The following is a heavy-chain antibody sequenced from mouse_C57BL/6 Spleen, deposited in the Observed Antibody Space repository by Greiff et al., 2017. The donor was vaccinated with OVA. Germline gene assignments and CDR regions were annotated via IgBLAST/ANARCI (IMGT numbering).Heavy chain of an antibody. CDR1: GFTFSSYA. V-gene: IGHV5-4*01. D-gene: IGHD1-1*01. Sequence: EVQLVESGGGLVKPGGSLKLSCAASGFTFSSYAMSWVRQTPEKRLEWVATISDGGSYTYYPDNVKGRFTISRDNAKNNLYLQMSHLKSEDTAMYYCARDEAHYYGSSWGYWGQGTTLTVSS. CDR2: ISDGGSYT. J-gene: IGHJ2*01. CDR3: ARDEAHYYGSSWGY.